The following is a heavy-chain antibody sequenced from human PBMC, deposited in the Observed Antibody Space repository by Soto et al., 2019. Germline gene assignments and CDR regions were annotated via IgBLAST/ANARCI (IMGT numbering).Heavy chain of an antibody. V-gene: IGHV2-5*02. CDR1: GFSLSTSGVG. J-gene: IGHJ3*02. CDR2: IYWDDDK. Sequence: QITLKESGPTLVKPTQTLTLTCTFSGFSLSTSGVGVGWIRQPPGKALEWLALIYWDDDKRYSPSLKSRLTITKDTSKNQVVLTMTNMDPVDTATYNCAHRRESWGGNAFDIWGQGTMVTVSS. D-gene: IGHD3-16*01. CDR3: AHRRESWGGNAFDI.